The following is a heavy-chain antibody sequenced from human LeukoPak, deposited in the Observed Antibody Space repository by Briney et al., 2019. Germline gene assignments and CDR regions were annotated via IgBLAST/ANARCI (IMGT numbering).Heavy chain of an antibody. CDR2: ISSGGST. Sequence: PGGSLRLSCAASGFIVSSNYMSWVRQAPGKGLEWVSVISSGGSTYYADSVKGRFTISRDNSNNTLYLHMNSLRAEDTAVYYCARGPYRNSFDIWGQGTMVTVSS. CDR3: ARGPYRNSFDI. CDR1: GFIVSSNY. J-gene: IGHJ3*02. D-gene: IGHD1-14*01. V-gene: IGHV3-53*01.